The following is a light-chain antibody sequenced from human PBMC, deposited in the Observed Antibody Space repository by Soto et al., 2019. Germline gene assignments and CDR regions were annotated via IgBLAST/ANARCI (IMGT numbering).Light chain of an antibody. V-gene: IGKV3-20*01. J-gene: IGKJ5*01. Sequence: EIVLTQSPGTLSLSPGERATLSCRASQSVSSSYLAWYQQKPGQAPRLLIYGASSRATGIPDRFSGSGSGKDFRLTLSGMEPEDFAVYYSQQYGSSPITFGQGKRLEIK. CDR3: QQYGSSPIT. CDR2: GAS. CDR1: QSVSSSY.